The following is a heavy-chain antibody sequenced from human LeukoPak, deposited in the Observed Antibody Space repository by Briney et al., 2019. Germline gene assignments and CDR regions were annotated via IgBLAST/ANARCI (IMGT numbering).Heavy chain of an antibody. J-gene: IGHJ4*02. V-gene: IGHV3-23*01. Sequence: GGSLRLSCGASGFXFSSYVMSWVRQAPGKGLEWVSTISGSGGSTYYADSVKGRFTISRDNPKNTLSLQMNSLRAEDTAVYYCAKGSAYADFWGQGTLVTVSS. CDR3: AKGSAYADF. CDR2: ISGSGGST. CDR1: GFXFSSYV. D-gene: IGHD3-3*01.